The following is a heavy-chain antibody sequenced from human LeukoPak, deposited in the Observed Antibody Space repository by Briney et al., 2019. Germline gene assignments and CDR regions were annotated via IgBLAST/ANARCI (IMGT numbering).Heavy chain of an antibody. D-gene: IGHD3-3*01. V-gene: IGHV1-2*06. CDR2: INPNSGGT. J-gene: IGHJ6*03. Sequence: ASVKVSCKASGYTFTGYYMHWVRQAPGQGLEWMGRINPNSGGTNYAQKFQGRVTMTRDTSTSTVYMELSSLRSEDTAVYYCARDPQYYDFWSGYYNYYMDVWGKGTTVTVSS. CDR1: GYTFTGYY. CDR3: ARDPQYYDFWSGYYNYYMDV.